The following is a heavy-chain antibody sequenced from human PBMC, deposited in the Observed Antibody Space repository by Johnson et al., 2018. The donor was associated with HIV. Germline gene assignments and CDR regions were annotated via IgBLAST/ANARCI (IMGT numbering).Heavy chain of an antibody. CDR2: MSYDGSSK. D-gene: IGHD6-19*01. CDR1: GFTFSSYA. CDR3: ARDAVISSGWYNVDAFDI. Sequence: QVQLVESGGGVVQPGRSLRLSCAASGFTFSSYAMHWVRQAPGKGLEWVAVMSYDGSSKYYADSVKGRFTISRDNSKNTLYLQMNTLRAEDTAVYYCARDAVISSGWYNVDAFDIWGQGTMVTVSS. J-gene: IGHJ3*02. V-gene: IGHV3-30*04.